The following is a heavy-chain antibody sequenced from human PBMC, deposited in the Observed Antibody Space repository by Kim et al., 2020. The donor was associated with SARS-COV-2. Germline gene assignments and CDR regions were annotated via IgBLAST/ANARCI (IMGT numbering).Heavy chain of an antibody. CDR2: INHSGST. J-gene: IGHJ4*02. V-gene: IGHV4-34*01. CDR3: AAIGQQQLAY. CDR1: GGSFSGYY. Sequence: SETLSLTCAVYGGSFSGYYWSWIRQPPGKGLEWIGEINHSGSTNYNPSLKSRVTISVDTSKNQFSLKLSSVTAADTAVYYCAAIGQQQLAYWGQGTLVTVSS. D-gene: IGHD6-13*01.